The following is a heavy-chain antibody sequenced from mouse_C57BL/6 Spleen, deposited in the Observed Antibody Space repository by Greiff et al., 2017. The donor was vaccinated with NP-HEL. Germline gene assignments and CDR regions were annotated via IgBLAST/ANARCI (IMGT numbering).Heavy chain of an antibody. CDR3: ADSLNWEAWFAY. Sequence: QVQLQQSGPELVKPGASVKISCKASGYSFTSYYIHWVKQRPGQGLEWIGWIYPGSGNTKYNEKFKGKATLTADTYSSTAYMQLSSLTSEDSAVYYCADSLNWEAWFAYWGQGTLVTVSA. D-gene: IGHD4-1*01. CDR2: IYPGSGNT. CDR1: GYSFTSYY. J-gene: IGHJ3*01. V-gene: IGHV1-66*01.